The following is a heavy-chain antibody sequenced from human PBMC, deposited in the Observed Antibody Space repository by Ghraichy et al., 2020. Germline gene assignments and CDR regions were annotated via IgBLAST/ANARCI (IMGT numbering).Heavy chain of an antibody. D-gene: IGHD3-3*01. Sequence: SETLSLTCTVSGGSISSYYWSWIRQPPGKGLEWIGYIYYSGSTNYNPSLKSRVTISVDTSKNQFSLKLSSVTAADTAVYDCARVGPPTYYDFWSGYYTGAINYYYGMDVWGQGTTVTISS. CDR2: IYYSGST. CDR3: ARVGPPTYYDFWSGYYTGAINYYYGMDV. CDR1: GGSISSYY. J-gene: IGHJ6*02. V-gene: IGHV4-59*01.